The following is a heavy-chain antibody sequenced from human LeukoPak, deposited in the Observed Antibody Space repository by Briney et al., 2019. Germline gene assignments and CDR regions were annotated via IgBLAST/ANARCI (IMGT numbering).Heavy chain of an antibody. V-gene: IGHV5-51*01. D-gene: IGHD6-6*01. CDR2: IYPGDSNT. CDR3: ARSGTIATRRNYIDY. J-gene: IGHJ4*02. CDR1: GYSFPTYC. Sequence: GEALKIFCRASGYSFPTYCIGWGRQMPGEGLEWRVIIYPGDSNTRYSPSFEGEVTISADKTISTAYLQWSSLKASDTAIYYCARSGTIATRRNYIDYWGQGTLVTVSS.